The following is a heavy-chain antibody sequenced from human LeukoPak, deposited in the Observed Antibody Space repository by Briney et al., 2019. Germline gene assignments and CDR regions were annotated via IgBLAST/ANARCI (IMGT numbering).Heavy chain of an antibody. V-gene: IGHV3-7*04. D-gene: IGHD6-19*01. Sequence: QPGGSLRLSCAASGFTFSGYWMSWVRQAPGKGLEWVANIKPDGRQKTYVDSVKGRFTTSSDNAKNTLYLQMNSLRAEDTAVYYCARVAMAATGAFDIWGQGTMVTVS. J-gene: IGHJ3*02. CDR2: IKPDGRQK. CDR3: ARVAMAATGAFDI. CDR1: GFTFSGYW.